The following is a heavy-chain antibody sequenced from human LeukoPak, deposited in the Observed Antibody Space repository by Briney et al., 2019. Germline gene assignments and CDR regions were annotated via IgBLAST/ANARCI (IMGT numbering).Heavy chain of an antibody. CDR3: AREYSSSLFDY. J-gene: IGHJ4*02. CDR2: INGNTGDR. D-gene: IGHD6-13*01. CDR1: GYTFTGHY. Sequence: ASVKVSCKASGYTFTGHYVHWVRQAPGQGLEWMGWINGNTGDRNYAQRFQGRVTMIRETSISTMYMELSRLRSDDTAVYYCAREYSSSLFDYWGQGTLVTVSS. V-gene: IGHV1-2*02.